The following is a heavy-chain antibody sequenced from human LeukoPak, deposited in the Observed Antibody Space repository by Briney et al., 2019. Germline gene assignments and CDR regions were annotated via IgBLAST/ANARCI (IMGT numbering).Heavy chain of an antibody. D-gene: IGHD3-3*01. CDR3: AKDLGYYDFWSGYYGENYYGMDV. CDR1: GFTFSSYG. J-gene: IGHJ6*02. Sequence: GGSLRLSCAASGFTFSSYGMHWVRQAPGKGLEWVAVISYDGSNTYYADSVKGRFTISRDNSKNTLYLQMNSLRAEDTAVYYCAKDLGYYDFWSGYYGENYYGMDVWGQGTTVTVSS. V-gene: IGHV3-30*18. CDR2: ISYDGSNT.